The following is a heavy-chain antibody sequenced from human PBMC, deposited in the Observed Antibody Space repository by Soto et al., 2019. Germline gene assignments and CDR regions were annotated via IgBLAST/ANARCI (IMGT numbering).Heavy chain of an antibody. V-gene: IGHV4-30-4*01. CDR1: GGSISSGDYY. D-gene: IGHD4-17*01. J-gene: IGHJ4*02. Sequence: PSETLSLTCTVSGGSISSGDYYWSWIRQPPGKGLEWIGYIYYSGSTYYNPSLKSRVTISVDTSKNQFSLKLSSVTAADTAVYYCARVGYGGNLADYWGQGTLVTVSS. CDR2: IYYSGST. CDR3: ARVGYGGNLADY.